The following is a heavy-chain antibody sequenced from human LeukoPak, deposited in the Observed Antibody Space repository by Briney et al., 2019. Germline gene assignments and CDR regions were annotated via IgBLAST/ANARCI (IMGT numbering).Heavy chain of an antibody. CDR2: ISGSGGST. J-gene: IGHJ4*02. V-gene: IGHV3-23*01. D-gene: IGHD3-10*01. Sequence: GGSLRLSCAASGFTFSSYAMSWVRQAPGKGLEWVSPISGSGGSTYYADSVKGRFTISRDNPKNTLYLQMNSLRPEDTAVYYCAKDRALMVQGVIPVWGQGTLVTVSS. CDR1: GFTFSSYA. CDR3: AKDRALMVQGVIPV.